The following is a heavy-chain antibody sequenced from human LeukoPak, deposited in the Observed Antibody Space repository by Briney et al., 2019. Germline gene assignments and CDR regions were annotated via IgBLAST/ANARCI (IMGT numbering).Heavy chain of an antibody. CDR3: ARVLEGVTIFGVVTTNWFDP. Sequence: SQTLSLTCAISGDSVSSNSAAWNWIRQSPSRGLEWLGRTYYRSKWYNDYAVSVKSRISINPDTSKNQFSLQLNSVTPEDTAVYYCARVLEGVTIFGVVTTNWFDPWGQGTLVTVSS. CDR2: TYYRSKWYN. J-gene: IGHJ5*02. CDR1: GDSVSSNSAA. V-gene: IGHV6-1*01. D-gene: IGHD3-3*01.